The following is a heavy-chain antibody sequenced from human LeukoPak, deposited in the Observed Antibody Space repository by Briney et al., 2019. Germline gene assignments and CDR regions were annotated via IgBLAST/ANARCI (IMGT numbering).Heavy chain of an antibody. D-gene: IGHD3-3*01. CDR1: GFMFSTYG. CDR2: IRNDGSNK. CDR3: ARRTTIFPRRYFFDY. Sequence: GGSLRLSCAASGFMFSTYGMHWVRQAPGKGLEWVSFIRNDGSNKYAESVKGRFTISRDNSKNTLYLQMNSLRGEDTAVYFCARRTTIFPRRYFFDYWGQGTLVTVSS. V-gene: IGHV3-30*02. J-gene: IGHJ4*02.